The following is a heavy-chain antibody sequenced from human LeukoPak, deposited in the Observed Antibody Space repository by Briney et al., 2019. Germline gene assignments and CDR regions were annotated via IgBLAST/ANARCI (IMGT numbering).Heavy chain of an antibody. J-gene: IGHJ4*02. Sequence: SGGSLRLSCAASGFTVNKNYMSWVRQAPGKGLEWVSIIYSGGDTYYADSVKGRFTISRDNSKNTLYLQMNSLRAEDTAVYYCASNFYDSSGYYYTIDYWGQGTLVTVSS. CDR1: GFTVNKNY. V-gene: IGHV3-53*01. CDR3: ASNFYDSSGYYYTIDY. D-gene: IGHD3-22*01. CDR2: IYSGGDT.